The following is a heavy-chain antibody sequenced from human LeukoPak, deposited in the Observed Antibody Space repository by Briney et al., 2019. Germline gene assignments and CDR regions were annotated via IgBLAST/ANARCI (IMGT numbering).Heavy chain of an antibody. CDR1: GVTFSSYA. J-gene: IGHJ3*02. CDR3: MSYYYGSGSYSGAFDI. D-gene: IGHD3-10*01. CDR2: ISGSGGST. Sequence: GGSLRLSCAASGVTFSSYAMSWVRQAPGKGLEWGSAISGSGGSTYYADSVKGRVTISRDNSKNTLYLQMNSLRAEDTAVYYCMSYYYGSGSYSGAFDIWGQGTMVTVSS. V-gene: IGHV3-23*01.